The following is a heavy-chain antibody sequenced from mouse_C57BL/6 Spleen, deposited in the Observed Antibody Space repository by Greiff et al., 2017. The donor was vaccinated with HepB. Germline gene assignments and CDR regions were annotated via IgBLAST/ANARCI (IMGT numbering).Heavy chain of an antibody. J-gene: IGHJ3*01. CDR2: FYPGSGSI. D-gene: IGHD1-1*01. Sequence: QVQLQQSGAELVKPGASVKLSCKASGYTFTEYTIHWVKQRSGQGLEWIGWFYPGSGSIKYNEKFKDKATLTADKSSSTVYMELSRLTSEDSAVYCCARHEVGHYYGRSPFAYWGQGTLVTVSA. CDR1: GYTFTEYT. CDR3: ARHEVGHYYGRSPFAY. V-gene: IGHV1-62-2*01.